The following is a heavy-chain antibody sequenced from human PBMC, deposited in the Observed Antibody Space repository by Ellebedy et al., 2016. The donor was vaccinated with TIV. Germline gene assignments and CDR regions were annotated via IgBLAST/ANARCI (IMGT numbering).Heavy chain of an antibody. V-gene: IGHV3-7*03. D-gene: IGHD4-17*01. CDR2: TKQDGSEK. CDR1: GFTFSRYY. J-gene: IGHJ5*02. CDR3: VREMTYGDYAWFDP. Sequence: GESLKISCAASGFTFSRYYLSWVRQAPGKGLEWVANTKQDGSEKYYVDSVKGRFTISRDNAKNSLYLQMNSLRAEDTAGYYCVREMTYGDYAWFDPWGQGTLVTVSS.